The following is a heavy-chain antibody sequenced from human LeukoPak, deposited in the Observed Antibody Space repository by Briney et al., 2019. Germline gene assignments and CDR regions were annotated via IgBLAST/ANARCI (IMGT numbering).Heavy chain of an antibody. Sequence: SETLSLTCTVSGGSISSYYWSWIRQPPGKGLEWIGYIYYSGSTNYNPSLKSRVTISVDTSKNQFSLKLSSVTAADTAVYYCARATGGAAANWGQGTLVTVSS. V-gene: IGHV4-59*01. CDR2: IYYSGST. CDR3: ARATGGAAAN. CDR1: GGSISSYY. D-gene: IGHD6-13*01. J-gene: IGHJ4*02.